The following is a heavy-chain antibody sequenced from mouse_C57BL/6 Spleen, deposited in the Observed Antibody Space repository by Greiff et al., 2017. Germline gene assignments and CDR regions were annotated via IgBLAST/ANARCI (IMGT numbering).Heavy chain of an antibody. Sequence: EVQLVESGAELVRPGASVKLSCTASGFNIKDDYMHWVKQRPEQGLEWIGWIDPENGDTEYASKFQGKATITADTSSNTAYLQLSSLTSEDTAVYYCTKIYYYGSSYDYYAMDYWGQGTSVTVSS. D-gene: IGHD1-1*01. CDR2: IDPENGDT. CDR3: TKIYYYGSSYDYYAMDY. V-gene: IGHV14-4*01. CDR1: GFNIKDDY. J-gene: IGHJ4*01.